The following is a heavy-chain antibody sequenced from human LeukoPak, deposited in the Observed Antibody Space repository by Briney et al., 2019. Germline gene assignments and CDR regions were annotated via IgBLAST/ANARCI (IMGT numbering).Heavy chain of an antibody. CDR2: ISGTAAAT. Sequence: GGTLRLSCAASGFTFSTYGMTWVRQAPGKGLEWVSGISGTAAATFYGDSVKGRFTISRDNSKRTVYLQMNSLRVEDTAVYYCAKDRSGMAYHFDFWGQGTLVTVSS. CDR1: GFTFSTYG. D-gene: IGHD2-2*02. V-gene: IGHV3-23*01. CDR3: AKDRSGMAYHFDF. J-gene: IGHJ4*02.